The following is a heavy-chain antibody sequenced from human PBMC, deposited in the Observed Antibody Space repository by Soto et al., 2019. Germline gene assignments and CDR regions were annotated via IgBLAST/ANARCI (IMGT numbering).Heavy chain of an antibody. CDR1: GFTFSSYG. V-gene: IGHV3-30*18. CDR3: AKERYSSGWYYYFDY. CDR2: ISYDGSNK. J-gene: IGHJ4*02. D-gene: IGHD6-19*01. Sequence: PGGSLRLSCAASGFTFSSYGMHWVRQAPGKGLEWVAVISYDGSNKYYADSVKGRFTISRDNSKNTLYLQMNSLRAEDTAVYYCAKERYSSGWYYYFDYWGQGTLVTVSS.